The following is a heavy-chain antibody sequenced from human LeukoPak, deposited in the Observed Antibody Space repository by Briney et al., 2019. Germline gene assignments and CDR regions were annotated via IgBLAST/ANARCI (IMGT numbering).Heavy chain of an antibody. CDR3: ARDLAWGAFDY. D-gene: IGHD7-27*01. CDR2: ISSSGSNV. V-gene: IGHV3-11*04. CDR1: GFTFSDYY. J-gene: IGHJ4*02. Sequence: PGGSLRLSCAASGFTFSDYYMSWIRQAPGKGLEWVAYISSSGSNVHYADSVKGRFTISRDNAKNSLYLQMNSLRAEDTAVYYCARDLAWGAFDYWGQGTLVTVSS.